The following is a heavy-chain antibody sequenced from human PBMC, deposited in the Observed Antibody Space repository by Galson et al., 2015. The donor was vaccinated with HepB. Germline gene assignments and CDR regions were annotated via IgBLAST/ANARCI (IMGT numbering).Heavy chain of an antibody. CDR3: TTDVYYSTYWSWLDP. V-gene: IGHV3-15*01. Sequence: SLRLSCAASGFPFNNAWMTWVRQAPGMGLEWVGRIKSKTDGETTDYAAPGKGRFTISRADPKNRLYLQMNSLKTEDTAVYYCTTDVYYSTYWSWLDPWGQGTLVTVSS. CDR2: IKSKTDGETT. J-gene: IGHJ5*02. D-gene: IGHD2-8*02. CDR1: GFPFNNAW.